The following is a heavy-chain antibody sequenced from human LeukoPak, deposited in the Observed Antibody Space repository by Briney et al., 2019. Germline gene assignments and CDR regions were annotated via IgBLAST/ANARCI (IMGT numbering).Heavy chain of an antibody. CDR3: ARGSYYYYMDV. V-gene: IGHV3-13*01. CDR2: IGTAGDT. CDR1: GFTFSSYD. J-gene: IGHJ6*03. Sequence: GGSLRLSCAASGFTFSSYDMHWVRQATGKGLEWVSAIGTAGDTYYPGSVKGRFTISRESAKNSLYLQMNSLRAGDTAVYYCARGSYYYYMDVWGKGTTVTVSS.